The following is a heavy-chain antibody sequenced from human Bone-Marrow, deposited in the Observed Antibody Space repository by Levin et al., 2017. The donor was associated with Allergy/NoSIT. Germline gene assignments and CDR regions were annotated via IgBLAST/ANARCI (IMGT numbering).Heavy chain of an antibody. CDR3: ARGLHTFDY. CDR1: GFTFSSYW. V-gene: IGHV3-7*01. Sequence: LSLTCAASGFTFSSYWMSWVRQAPGKGLEWVANIKQDGSEKSYVDSVKGRFTISRDNAKNSLYLQMNSLRAEDTAVYYCARGLHTFDYWGQGTLVTVSS. J-gene: IGHJ4*02. CDR2: IKQDGSEK.